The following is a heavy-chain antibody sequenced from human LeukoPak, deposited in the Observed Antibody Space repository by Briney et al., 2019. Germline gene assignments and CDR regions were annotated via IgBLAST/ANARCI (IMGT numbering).Heavy chain of an antibody. CDR2: IGWNSGSI. D-gene: IGHD3-3*01. Sequence: GGSLRLSCAASGFTFDDYAMHWSRQAPGKGLEGVPGIGWNSGSIGYADSVKGRFTISRDNAKNSLYLQMNSLRAEDTALYYCAKGSVAIFGYFDYWGQGTLVTVSS. V-gene: IGHV3-9*01. CDR1: GFTFDDYA. CDR3: AKGSVAIFGYFDY. J-gene: IGHJ4*02.